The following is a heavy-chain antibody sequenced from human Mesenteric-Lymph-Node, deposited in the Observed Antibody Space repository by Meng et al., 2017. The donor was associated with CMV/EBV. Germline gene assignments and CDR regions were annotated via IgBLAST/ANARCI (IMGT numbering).Heavy chain of an antibody. CDR3: AREAMGLASYYYYGVDV. CDR1: GYTFTNNY. J-gene: IGHJ6*02. CDR2: INPNSGDT. Sequence: ASVKVSCKASGYTFTNNYIHWVRQAPGQGLEWMGWINPNSGDTDYAERFQGRVSMTRDTSITTVHMELSRLRSDDTAVYFCAREAMGLASYYYYGVDVWGRGTTVTVSS. D-gene: IGHD2-8*01. V-gene: IGHV1-2*02.